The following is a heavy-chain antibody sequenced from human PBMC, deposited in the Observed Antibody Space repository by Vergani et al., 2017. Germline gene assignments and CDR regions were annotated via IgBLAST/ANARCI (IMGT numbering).Heavy chain of an antibody. J-gene: IGHJ4*02. Sequence: QVQLVESGGGVVQPGGSLRLSCAASGFTFSSYVMHWVRQAPGKGLEWVAFIRYDGSNKYYAYSVKGRFTISRDNSKNTLYLQMNSLRAEDTAVYYCAKTPYGDYPYYWGQGTLVTVSS. V-gene: IGHV3-30*02. D-gene: IGHD4-17*01. CDR3: AKTPYGDYPYY. CDR1: GFTFSSYV. CDR2: IRYDGSNK.